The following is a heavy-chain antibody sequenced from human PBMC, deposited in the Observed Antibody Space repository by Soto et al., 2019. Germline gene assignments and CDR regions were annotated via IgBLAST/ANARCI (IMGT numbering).Heavy chain of an antibody. D-gene: IGHD3-22*01. Sequence: EVQLLESGGGLVQPGGSLRLSCAASGFTFSNYAMTWVRQAPGKGLEWVSTIGGNGGGTDYADPVKGRFTISRDQSKSTLYRQMNSLRVDDTAVYYCAESLRGYHENSGYDYWGQGTLVTVSS. CDR1: GFTFSNYA. J-gene: IGHJ4*02. V-gene: IGHV3-23*01. CDR3: AESLRGYHENSGYDY. CDR2: IGGNGGGT.